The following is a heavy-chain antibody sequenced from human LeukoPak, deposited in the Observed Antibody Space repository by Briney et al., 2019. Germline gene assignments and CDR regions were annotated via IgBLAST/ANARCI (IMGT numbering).Heavy chain of an antibody. CDR3: ARVSLRFLEWLEAYYGMDV. J-gene: IGHJ6*02. V-gene: IGHV1-69*13. CDR1: GGTFSSYA. CDR2: IIPIFGTA. Sequence: SVKASCKASGGTFSSYAISWVRQAPGQGLEWMGGIIPIFGTANYAQKFQGRVTITADESTSTAYMELSSLRSEDTAVYYCARVSLRFLEWLEAYYGMDVWGQGTTVTVSS. D-gene: IGHD3-3*01.